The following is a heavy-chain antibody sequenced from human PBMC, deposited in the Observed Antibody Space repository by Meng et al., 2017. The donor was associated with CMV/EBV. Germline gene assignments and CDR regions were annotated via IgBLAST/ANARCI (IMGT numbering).Heavy chain of an antibody. CDR1: GFTFSSYW. CDR2: IKQDGSEK. CDR3: ARSRSGGGWYYFDY. D-gene: IGHD6-19*01. Sequence: GGSLRLSCAASGFTFSSYWMSWVRQAPGKGLEWVANIKQDGSEKYYVDSVKGRFTISRDNAKNSLYLQMNSLRAEDTAVYCCARSRSGGGWYYFDYWGQGTLVTVSS. V-gene: IGHV3-7*01. J-gene: IGHJ4*02.